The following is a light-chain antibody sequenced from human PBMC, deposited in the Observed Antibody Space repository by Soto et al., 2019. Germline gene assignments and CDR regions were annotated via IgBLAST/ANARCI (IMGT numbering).Light chain of an antibody. V-gene: IGKV3-20*01. CDR1: QSVANSH. Sequence: PREIATQTFRASQSVANSHVAWYQQRRGLPPRLLIYGASNRATGIPDRFSGSGSGTDFTLTISKLEPEDFAVYYCQQYGSSPLTFGGGSIVDIK. CDR2: GAS. J-gene: IGKJ4*01. CDR3: QQYGSSPLT.